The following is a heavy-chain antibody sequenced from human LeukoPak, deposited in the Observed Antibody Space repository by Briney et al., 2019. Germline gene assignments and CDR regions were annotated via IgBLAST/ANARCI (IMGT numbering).Heavy chain of an antibody. V-gene: IGHV3-30-3*01. Sequence: GRSLSLSCAASGFSFSTYAMYWVRQAPGNGLEWLAVISFDGNNQNYADSVKGRFTISRDNSKNTLYLQMNSLRAEDTAVYYCAKDFRGYSGYDSGAFDIWGQGTMVTVSS. CDR2: ISFDGNNQ. CDR3: AKDFRGYSGYDSGAFDI. CDR1: GFSFSTYA. D-gene: IGHD5-12*01. J-gene: IGHJ3*02.